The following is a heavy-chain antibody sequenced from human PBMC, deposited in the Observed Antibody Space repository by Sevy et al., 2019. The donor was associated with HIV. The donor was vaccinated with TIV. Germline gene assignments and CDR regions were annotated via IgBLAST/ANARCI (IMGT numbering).Heavy chain of an antibody. V-gene: IGHV3-23*01. Sequence: GGSLRLSCAGSGFTFSTFAMSCVRQAPGKGLEWVSAISATGSSTFYSDSVKGRFTTSRDNSKNTLYLQMNSLRADDTAVYYCAKDWGTTAISDYWGQGTLVTVSS. CDR2: ISATGSST. D-gene: IGHD3-16*01. CDR3: AKDWGTTAISDY. CDR1: GFTFSTFA. J-gene: IGHJ4*02.